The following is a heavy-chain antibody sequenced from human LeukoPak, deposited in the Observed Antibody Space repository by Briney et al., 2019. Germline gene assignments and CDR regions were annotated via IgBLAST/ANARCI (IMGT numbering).Heavy chain of an antibody. V-gene: IGHV1-2*06. CDR3: ARQYSYAYYFDY. CDR2: MNPNSGGT. CDR1: GYSFTGYY. D-gene: IGHD3-16*01. Sequence: ASVKVSCKASGYSFTGYYMHWVRQAPGQGLEWLGRMNPNSGGTNYAQNFQGRVTMTRDTSINTAYMELSGLRSDDTAIYYCARQYSYAYYFDYWGRGTLVPVSS. J-gene: IGHJ4*02.